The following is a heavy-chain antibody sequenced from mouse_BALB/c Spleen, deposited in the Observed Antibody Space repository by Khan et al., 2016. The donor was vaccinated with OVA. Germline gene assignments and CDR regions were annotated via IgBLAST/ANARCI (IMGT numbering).Heavy chain of an antibody. V-gene: IGHV1-69*01. J-gene: IGHJ4*01. Sequence: QVQLKQSGAELVMPGASVKMSCKASGYTFTDYWMHWVKQRPGLGLEWIGAIDTSDSYTSYNQKFKGKATLTVDESSSTAYMQLSSLTSEDSAVYYCARSSQLGRRGAMDYWGQGTSVTVSS. CDR3: ARSSQLGRRGAMDY. CDR1: GYTFTDYW. CDR2: IDTSDSYT. D-gene: IGHD4-1*02.